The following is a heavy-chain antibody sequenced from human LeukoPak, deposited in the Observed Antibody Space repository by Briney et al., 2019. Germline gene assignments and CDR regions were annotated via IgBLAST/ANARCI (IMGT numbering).Heavy chain of an antibody. Sequence: ASVKVSCKASGYTFTSYYMHWVRQAPRQGLEWMGIINPSGGSTSYAQKFQGRVTMTRDTSTSTVYMELSSLRSEDTAVYYCARDSVDGLFDYWGQGTLVTVSS. J-gene: IGHJ4*02. CDR3: ARDSVDGLFDY. D-gene: IGHD3-9*01. CDR1: GYTFTSYY. CDR2: INPSGGST. V-gene: IGHV1-46*01.